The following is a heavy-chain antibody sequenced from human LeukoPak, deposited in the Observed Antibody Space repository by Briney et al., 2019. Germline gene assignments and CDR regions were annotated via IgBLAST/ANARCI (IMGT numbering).Heavy chain of an antibody. CDR1: GFTFSPYW. D-gene: IGHD1-26*01. V-gene: IGHV3-74*01. J-gene: IGHJ4*02. Sequence: PGGSLRLSCAASGFTFSPYWMHWVRQVPGKGLLWVSRINSDGTATWYADSVKGRFTVSRDNARNTLSLQTNSLRAEDSGLYYCTRDQEEVGGTIDLWGQGTLVTVSS. CDR3: TRDQEEVGGTIDL. CDR2: INSDGTAT.